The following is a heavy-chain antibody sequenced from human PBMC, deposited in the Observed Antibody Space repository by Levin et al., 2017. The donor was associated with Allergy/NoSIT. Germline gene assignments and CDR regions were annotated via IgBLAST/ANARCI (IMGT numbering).Heavy chain of an antibody. V-gene: IGHV3-48*01. CDR3: ARGVRYFDWLFHPFDY. CDR1: GFTFSSYS. J-gene: IGHJ4*02. Sequence: GESLKISCAASGFTFSSYSMNWVRQAPGKGLEWVSYISSSSSTIYYADSVKGRFTISRDNAKNSLYLQMNSLRAEDTAVYYCARGVRYFDWLFHPFDYWGQGTLVTVSS. CDR2: ISSSSSTI. D-gene: IGHD3-9*01.